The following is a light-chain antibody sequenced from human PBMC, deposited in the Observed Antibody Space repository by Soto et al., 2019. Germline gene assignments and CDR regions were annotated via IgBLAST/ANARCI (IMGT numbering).Light chain of an antibody. CDR3: QRARGYSEA. CDR2: KAS. V-gene: IGKV1-5*03. Sequence: DIQMCISPSTLSGSVADRVTMTCRASQTISSWLAWYQQKPGKAPKLLIYKASTLKSGVPSRFSGSGSGTEFTLTICSLQPDDFATYYCQRARGYSEAFGQGTKVDIK. CDR1: QTISSW. J-gene: IGKJ1*01.